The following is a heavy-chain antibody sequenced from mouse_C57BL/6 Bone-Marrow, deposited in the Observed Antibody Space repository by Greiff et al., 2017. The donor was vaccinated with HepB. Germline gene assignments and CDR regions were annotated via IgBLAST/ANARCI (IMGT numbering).Heavy chain of an antibody. CDR3: ARYGLDV. J-gene: IGHJ1*03. V-gene: IGHV1-76*01. CDR1: GYTFTDYY. CDR2: IYPGSGNT. D-gene: IGHD1-1*02. Sequence: VQLQQSGADLVRPGASVKLSCKASGYTFTDYYINWVKQRPGQGLEWIARIYPGSGNTYYNEKFKGKATLTAEKSSSTAYMQLSSLTSEDSAVYFCARYGLDVWGTGTTVTVSS.